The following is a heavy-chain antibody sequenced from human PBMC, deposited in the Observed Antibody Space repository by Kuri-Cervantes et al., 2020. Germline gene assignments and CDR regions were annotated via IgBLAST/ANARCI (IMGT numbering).Heavy chain of an antibody. J-gene: IGHJ5*02. CDR3: ARAPNPNRRYNWFDP. V-gene: IGHV1-8*02. Sequence: GESLKISCKGSGYSFTSYWIGWVRQAPGQGLEWMGWMNPNSGNTGYAQKFQGRVTMTRNTSISTAYMELSSLRSEDTAVYYCARAPNPNRRYNWFDPWGQGTLVTVSS. D-gene: IGHD2/OR15-2a*01. CDR2: MNPNSGNT. CDR1: GYSFTSYW.